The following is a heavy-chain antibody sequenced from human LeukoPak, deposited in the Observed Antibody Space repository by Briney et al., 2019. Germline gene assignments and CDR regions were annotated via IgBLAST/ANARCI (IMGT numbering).Heavy chain of an antibody. Sequence: ASVKVSCKTYGYTFTSHGISWVRQAPGQGLEWMGWISGFNGETHYAQNLQGRVTMTTDTSTSTAYMELRSLRSDDTAVCYCARDPSNTSGRYTYFDYWGQGTLVTVSS. V-gene: IGHV1-18*01. D-gene: IGHD3-16*02. CDR1: GYTFTSHG. J-gene: IGHJ4*02. CDR3: ARDPSNTSGRYTYFDY. CDR2: ISGFNGET.